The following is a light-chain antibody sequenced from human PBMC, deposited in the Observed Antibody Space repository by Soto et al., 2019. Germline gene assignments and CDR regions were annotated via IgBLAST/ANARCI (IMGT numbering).Light chain of an antibody. J-gene: IGLJ2*01. CDR3: QVWDSSSDHVV. Sequence: SDELTQPPSVSVAPGKTARITCGGNNIGSKSVHWYQQKPGQTPILVIYFDSDRPSGIPERFSGSNSGNTATLTISRVEAGDEADYYCQVWDSSSDHVVFGGRTKLTVL. CDR2: FDS. V-gene: IGLV3-21*04. CDR1: NIGSKS.